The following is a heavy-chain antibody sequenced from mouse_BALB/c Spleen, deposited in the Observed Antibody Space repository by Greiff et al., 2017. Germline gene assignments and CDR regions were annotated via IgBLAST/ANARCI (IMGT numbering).Heavy chain of an antibody. J-gene: IGHJ3*01. Sequence: QVQLQQSGAELAKPGASVKMSCKASGYTFTSYWMHWVKHRPGQGLEWIGYINPSTGYTEYNQKFKDKATLTADKSSSTAYMQLSSLTSEDSAVYYCARPGAMVGLLRGFAYWGQGTLVTVSA. CDR3: ARPGAMVGLLRGFAY. CDR1: GYTFTSYW. D-gene: IGHD2-3*01. V-gene: IGHV1-7*01. CDR2: INPSTGYT.